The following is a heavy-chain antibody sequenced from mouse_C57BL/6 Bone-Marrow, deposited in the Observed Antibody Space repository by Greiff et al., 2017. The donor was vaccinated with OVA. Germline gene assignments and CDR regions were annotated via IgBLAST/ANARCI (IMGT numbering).Heavy chain of an antibody. Sequence: QVQLQQPGAELVKPGASVKLSCKASGYTFTSYWMQWVKPRPGQGLEWIGEIDPSDSYTNYNQKFKGKATLTVDTSSSTAYMQLSSLTSEDSAVYYCAPITTVVRAMDYWGQGTSVTVSS. CDR1: GYTFTSYW. J-gene: IGHJ4*01. V-gene: IGHV1-50*01. D-gene: IGHD1-1*01. CDR2: IDPSDSYT. CDR3: APITTVVRAMDY.